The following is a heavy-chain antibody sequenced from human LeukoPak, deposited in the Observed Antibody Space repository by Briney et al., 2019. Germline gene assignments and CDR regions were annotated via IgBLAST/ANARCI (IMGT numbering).Heavy chain of an antibody. J-gene: IGHJ5*02. D-gene: IGHD2-2*02. Sequence: ASVKVSCKASGDTFSSYAISWVRQAPGQGLEWMGGIIPIFGTANYAQKFQGRVTITADESTSTAYMELSSLRSEDTAVYYCARGGVIVVVPAAIPRFDPWGQGTLVTVSS. CDR2: IIPIFGTA. CDR1: GDTFSSYA. CDR3: ARGGVIVVVPAAIPRFDP. V-gene: IGHV1-69*01.